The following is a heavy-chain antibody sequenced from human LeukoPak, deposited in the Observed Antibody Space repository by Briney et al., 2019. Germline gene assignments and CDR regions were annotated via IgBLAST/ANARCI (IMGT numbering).Heavy chain of an antibody. Sequence: PSETLSLTCAVYGGSFSGYYWSWIRQPPGKGLEWIEEINHSGSTNYNPSLKSRVTISVDTSKNQFSLKLSSVTAADTAVYYWARGWRGHYYYYMYVCGKGTTVTVSS. CDR3: ARGWRGHYYYYMYV. CDR1: GGSFSGYY. J-gene: IGHJ6*03. V-gene: IGHV4-34*01. D-gene: IGHD3-3*01. CDR2: INHSGST.